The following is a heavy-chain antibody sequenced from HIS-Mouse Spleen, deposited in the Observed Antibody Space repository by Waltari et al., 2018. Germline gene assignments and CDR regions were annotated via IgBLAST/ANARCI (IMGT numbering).Heavy chain of an antibody. V-gene: IGHV3-30*18. J-gene: IGHJ4*02. CDR3: AKDKHHAFDY. CDR2: ISYDGSNK. CDR1: GFTFSSYG. Sequence: QVQLVESGGGVVQPGRSLRLSCAASGFTFSSYGMHWVRQAPGKGLGWVSLISYDGSNKYYADSVKGRFTIARDNSKNTLYLQMNSLRAEDTAVYYCAKDKHHAFDYWGQGTLVTVSS.